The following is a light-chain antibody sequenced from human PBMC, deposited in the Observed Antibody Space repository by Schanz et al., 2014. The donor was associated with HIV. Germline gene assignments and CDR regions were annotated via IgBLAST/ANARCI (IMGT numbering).Light chain of an antibody. Sequence: QSVLTQPPSASGTPGQSVTISCSGSSSNIGSNAVHWYQQLPGTAPKLLIYINNQRPSGVPVRFSGSKSGTSASLAISGLRSEDEADYYCAAWDDSLNGWVFGGGTKLTVL. V-gene: IGLV1-44*01. CDR2: INN. CDR1: SSNIGSNA. CDR3: AAWDDSLNGWV. J-gene: IGLJ3*02.